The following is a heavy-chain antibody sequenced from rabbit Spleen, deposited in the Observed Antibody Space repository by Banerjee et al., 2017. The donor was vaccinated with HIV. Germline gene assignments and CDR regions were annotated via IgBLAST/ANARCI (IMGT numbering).Heavy chain of an antibody. V-gene: IGHV1S45*01. J-gene: IGHJ6*01. CDR3: ARDTSSSFSSYGMDL. D-gene: IGHD1-1*01. CDR1: GFSFSSGYY. CDR2: IGTGSSGVT. Sequence: QQQLEESGGGLVKPGGTLTLTCTASGFSFSSGYYMGWVRQAPGKGLEWIACIGTGSSGVTYYASWAKGRFTISKASSTTVTLQMTSLTAADTATYFCARDTSSSFSSYGMDLWGQGTLVTVS.